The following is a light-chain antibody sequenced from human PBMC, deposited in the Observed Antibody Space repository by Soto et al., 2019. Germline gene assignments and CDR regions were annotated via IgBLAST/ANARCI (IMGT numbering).Light chain of an antibody. CDR1: QSVSSSN. V-gene: IGKV3D-20*02. CDR3: QQRSDWPWT. CDR2: EAS. J-gene: IGKJ1*01. Sequence: EIVLTQSPGTLSLSPGDRASLSCRASQSVSSSNLAWYQQKPGQAPRLLMYEASTRATGIPARFSGGGSGTDFTLTVSSLEPEDFAVYYCQQRSDWPWTFGQGTKVDIK.